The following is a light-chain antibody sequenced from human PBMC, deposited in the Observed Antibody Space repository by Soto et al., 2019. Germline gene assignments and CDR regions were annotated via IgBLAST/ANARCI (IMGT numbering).Light chain of an antibody. J-gene: IGLJ2*01. CDR1: SSDVGRYNL. CDR2: EVR. Sequence: QSALTQPASVSGSPGQSITISCTGTSSDVGRYNLVSWYQQFPDKAPKLMIYEVRERSSGVSNRFSGSKSGNTASLTISGLQAEDEADYYCSSYAGSSTFVVFGGGTKVTVL. CDR3: SSYAGSSTFVV. V-gene: IGLV2-23*02.